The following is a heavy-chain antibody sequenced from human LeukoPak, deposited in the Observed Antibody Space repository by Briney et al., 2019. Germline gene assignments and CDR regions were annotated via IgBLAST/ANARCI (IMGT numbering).Heavy chain of an antibody. V-gene: IGHV5-51*01. CDR1: GYSFTSYW. CDR3: ATQSVTTAPFDI. D-gene: IGHD4-17*01. J-gene: IGHJ3*02. Sequence: GESLKISCKGSGYSFTSYWIGWVRQMPGKGLEWMGIIYPGDSNTRYRPSFQGQVTFSVDKSISTAYLQWSSLKASDTAMYYCATQSVTTAPFDIWGQGTMVTVSS. CDR2: IYPGDSNT.